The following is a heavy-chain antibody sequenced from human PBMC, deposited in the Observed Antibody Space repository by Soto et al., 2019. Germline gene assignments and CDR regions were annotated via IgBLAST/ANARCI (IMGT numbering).Heavy chain of an antibody. J-gene: IGHJ4*02. CDR2: INSDGSST. Sequence: PGGSLRLSCAASGFTFSSYWMHWVRQAPGKGLVWVSRINSDGSSTSYAVSVKGRFTISRDNAKNTLYLQMNSLRAEDTAVYYCARGGGWSYYFDYWGQGTLVPVSS. CDR3: ARGGGWSYYFDY. D-gene: IGHD6-19*01. CDR1: GFTFSSYW. V-gene: IGHV3-74*01.